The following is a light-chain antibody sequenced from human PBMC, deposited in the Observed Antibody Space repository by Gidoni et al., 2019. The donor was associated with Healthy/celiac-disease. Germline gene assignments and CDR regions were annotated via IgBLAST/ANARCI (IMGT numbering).Light chain of an antibody. J-gene: IGKJ2*03. CDR1: QSVSSSY. V-gene: IGKV3-20*01. CDR3: QQYGSSLGS. Sequence: EIVLTQSPGTLSLSPGERATLSCRASQSVSSSYLAWYQQKPGQAPRHLIYGASSRATGIPDRFSGSGSGTDFTLTISRLEPEDFAVYYCQQYGSSLGSFGQGTKLEIK. CDR2: GAS.